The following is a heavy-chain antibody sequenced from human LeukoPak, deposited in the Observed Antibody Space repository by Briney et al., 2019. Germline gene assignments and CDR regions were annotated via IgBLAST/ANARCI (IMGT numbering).Heavy chain of an antibody. CDR2: INAGNGNT. J-gene: IGHJ4*02. D-gene: IGHD1-1*01. V-gene: IGHV1-3*01. CDR3: AIQLERALENYYFDY. Sequence: ASVKVSCKASGYTFTSYAMHWVRQAPGQRLEWMGWINAGNGNTKYSQKLQGRVTITRDTSASTAYMELSSLRSEDTAVYYCAIQLERALENYYFDYWGQGTLVTVSS. CDR1: GYTFTSYA.